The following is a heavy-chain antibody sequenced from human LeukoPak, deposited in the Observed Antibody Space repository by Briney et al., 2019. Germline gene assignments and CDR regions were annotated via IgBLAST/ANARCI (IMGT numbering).Heavy chain of an antibody. J-gene: IGHJ4*02. V-gene: IGHV1-69*05. CDR3: ARTSSGYYDPFDY. Sequence: SVKVSCKASGGTFSSYAISWVRQAPGQGLEWMGGIIPIFGTANYAQKFQGGVTITTDESTSTAYMELSSLRSEDTAVYYCARTSSGYYDPFDYWGQGTLVTVSS. D-gene: IGHD3-22*01. CDR1: GGTFSSYA. CDR2: IIPIFGTA.